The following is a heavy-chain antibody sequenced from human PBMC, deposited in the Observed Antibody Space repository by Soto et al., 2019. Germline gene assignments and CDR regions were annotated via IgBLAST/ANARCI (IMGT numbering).Heavy chain of an antibody. Sequence: EVQLVETGGGLIQPGGSLRLSCAASGFTVSSNYMSWVRQAPGKGLEWVSVIYSGGSTYYADSVKVRFTISRDNSKNTLYLQMNSLRAEDTAVYYCARVTNYYYDYYGMDVWGQGTTVTFSS. J-gene: IGHJ6*02. CDR2: IYSGGST. D-gene: IGHD5-18*01. V-gene: IGHV3-53*02. CDR3: ARVTNYYYDYYGMDV. CDR1: GFTVSSNY.